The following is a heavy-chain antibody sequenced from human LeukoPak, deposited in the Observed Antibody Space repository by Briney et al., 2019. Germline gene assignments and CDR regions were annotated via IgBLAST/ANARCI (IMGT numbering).Heavy chain of an antibody. CDR1: GGSVSSGSYY. Sequence: SETLSLTCTVSGGSVSSGSYYWSWIRQPPGKGLEWIGYIYYSGSTNYNPSLKSRVTISVDTSKNQFSLKLSSVTAADTAVYYCARELCTTGTPPRNGGELCAFYWGQGTLVTVSS. CDR3: ARELCTTGTPPRNGGELCAFY. J-gene: IGHJ4*02. D-gene: IGHD1-1*01. CDR2: IYYSGST. V-gene: IGHV4-61*01.